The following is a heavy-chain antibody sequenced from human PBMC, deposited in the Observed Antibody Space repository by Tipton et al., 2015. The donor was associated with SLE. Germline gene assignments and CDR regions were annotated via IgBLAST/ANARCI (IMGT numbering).Heavy chain of an antibody. CDR2: IFFTGST. Sequence: TLSLTCTVSGGSLSSYYWSWIRQPPGKGLEWIGFIFFTGSTDYNPSLQSRVTISVDTSENQFSLRLTSVTAADTAVYYCARSGDYSGILYYGFGVWGQGTTVTVSS. V-gene: IGHV4-59*01. D-gene: IGHD4-11*01. J-gene: IGHJ6*02. CDR1: GGSLSSYY. CDR3: ARSGDYSGILYYGFGV.